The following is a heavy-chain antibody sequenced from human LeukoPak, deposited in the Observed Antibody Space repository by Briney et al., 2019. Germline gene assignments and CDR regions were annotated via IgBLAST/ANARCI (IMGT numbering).Heavy chain of an antibody. CDR2: LSGDGRRT. D-gene: IGHD3-22*01. CDR3: LVVVTGGSSQH. Sequence: GGSLRLVCADSGFTFSSYWMHCVRQAPGKGLVWVSRLSGDGRRTTYADSVKGRFTISRDSAKNTLYLQMNSVRAEDTAKYYCLVVVTGGSSQHWGQGTEVTVSS. CDR1: GFTFSSYW. V-gene: IGHV3-74*03. J-gene: IGHJ1*01.